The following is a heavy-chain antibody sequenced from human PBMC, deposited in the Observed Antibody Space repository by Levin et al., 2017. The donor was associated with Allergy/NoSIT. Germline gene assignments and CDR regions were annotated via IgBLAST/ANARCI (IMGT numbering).Heavy chain of an antibody. CDR3: ARDSLSLRRAFDI. CDR1: GFIFSNSD. J-gene: IGHJ3*02. CDR2: ISGTGSSI. Sequence: PGGSLRLSCAASGFIFSNSDMNWVRQAPGKGLEWVSSISGTGSSISYVDSVKGRFTISRDNAKKSLYLRMNSLRAEDTAVYYCARDSLSLRRAFDIWGQGTMVTVSS. V-gene: IGHV3-21*01.